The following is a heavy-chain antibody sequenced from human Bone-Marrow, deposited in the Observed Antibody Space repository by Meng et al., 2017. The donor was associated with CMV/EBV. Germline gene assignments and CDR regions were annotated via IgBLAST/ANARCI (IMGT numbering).Heavy chain of an antibody. CDR3: ARVRGWGGLYCSSTSCPNWFDP. V-gene: IGHV1-69*05. J-gene: IGHJ5*02. CDR1: GGTFSSYA. CDR2: IIPIFGTA. Sequence: SVKVSCKASGGTFSSYAISWVREAPGQGLEWMGGIIPIFGTANYAQKFQGRVTITTDESTSTAYMELSSLRSEDTAVYYCARVRGWGGLYCSSTSCPNWFDPWGPGNRVTGAS. D-gene: IGHD2-2*01.